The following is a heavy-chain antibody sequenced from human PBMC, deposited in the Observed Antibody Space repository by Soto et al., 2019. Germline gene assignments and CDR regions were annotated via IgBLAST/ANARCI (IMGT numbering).Heavy chain of an antibody. CDR1: GYTFTTFW. Sequence: GESLKISCTGFGYTFTTFWIGWVRQMPGEGLEWIGIIYPGDSDARYSPSFQGQVTMSVDKSITTAYLQWSSLKASDSAMYYCARGYCTASICDPWFDPWGQGTLVTVS. J-gene: IGHJ5*02. D-gene: IGHD2-8*02. CDR2: IYPGDSDA. CDR3: ARGYCTASICDPWFDP. V-gene: IGHV5-51*01.